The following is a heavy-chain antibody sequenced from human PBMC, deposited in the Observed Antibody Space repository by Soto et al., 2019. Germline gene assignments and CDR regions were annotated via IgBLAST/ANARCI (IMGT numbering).Heavy chain of an antibody. CDR2: IYWDNYK. D-gene: IGHD6-13*01. Sequence: QITLKESGPTLVKPTQTLTLTCTFSGFSLSSSGVGVGWIRQPPGKALEWLALIYWDNYKQYSPSLKNTFTIPQDTSKTQVVLTMTKMAPVDTGTYYCARVMGSGTVGVFDYWGQGTLVTVSS. V-gene: IGHV2-5*02. J-gene: IGHJ4*02. CDR1: GFSLSSSGVG. CDR3: ARVMGSGTVGVFDY.